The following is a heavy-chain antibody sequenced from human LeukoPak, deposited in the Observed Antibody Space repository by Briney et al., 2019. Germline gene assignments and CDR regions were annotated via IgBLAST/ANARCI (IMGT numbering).Heavy chain of an antibody. J-gene: IGHJ3*02. CDR1: GGSFSGYY. Sequence: KSSETLSPTCAVYGGSFSGYYWSWIRQPPGKGLEWIGEINHSGSTNYNPSLKSRVTISVDTSKNQFSLKLSSVTAADTAVYYCASQLEDAFDIWGQGTMVTVSS. CDR3: ASQLEDAFDI. V-gene: IGHV4-34*01. D-gene: IGHD1-1*01. CDR2: INHSGST.